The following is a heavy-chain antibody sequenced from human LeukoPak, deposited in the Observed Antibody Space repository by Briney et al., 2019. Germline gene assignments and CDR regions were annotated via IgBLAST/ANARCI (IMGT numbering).Heavy chain of an antibody. J-gene: IGHJ4*02. CDR3: ARGFWNRGTWRPYYFDY. D-gene: IGHD3-3*01. Sequence: ASVKVSCKASGYIFTNHAMQWVRQAPGQRLEWMGWINAGNGDTKYSQNFQGRFTITRDTSAGTVYMDLSSLRYEDTAVYYCARGFWNRGTWRPYYFDYWGQGTLVTVSS. V-gene: IGHV1-3*01. CDR1: GYIFTNHA. CDR2: INAGNGDT.